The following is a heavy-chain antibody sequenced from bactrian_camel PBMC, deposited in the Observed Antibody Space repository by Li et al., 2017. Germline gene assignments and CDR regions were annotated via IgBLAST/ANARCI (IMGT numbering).Heavy chain of an antibody. Sequence: HVQLVESGGGSVQAGGSLRLSCAVSVSSANDYCLGWFRQASGKEREWVGSLDSDGRINYADSVKGRFTISQDRPKNTVYLQMNSLKPEDTAMYYCARVVWNGRCNLADYSWWGQGTQVTVS. CDR1: VSSANDYC. CDR2: LDSDGRI. CDR3: ARVVWNGRCNLADYSW. D-gene: IGHD4*01. V-gene: IGHV3S9*01. J-gene: IGHJ4*01.